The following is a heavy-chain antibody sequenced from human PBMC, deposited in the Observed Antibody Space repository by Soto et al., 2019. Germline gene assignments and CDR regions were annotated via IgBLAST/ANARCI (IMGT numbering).Heavy chain of an antibody. V-gene: IGHV3-30-3*01. CDR2: ISYDGSNK. D-gene: IGHD6-19*01. CDR3: ASTGYSSGWFPSLSY. Sequence: GGSLRLSCAASGFTFSSYAMHWVRQAPGKGLEWVAVISYDGSNKYYADSVKGRFTISRDNSKNTLYLQMNSLRAEDTAVYYCASTGYSSGWFPSLSYWGQGTLVTVSS. CDR1: GFTFSSYA. J-gene: IGHJ4*02.